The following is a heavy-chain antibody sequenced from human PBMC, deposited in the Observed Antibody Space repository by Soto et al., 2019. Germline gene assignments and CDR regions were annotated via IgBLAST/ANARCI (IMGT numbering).Heavy chain of an antibody. D-gene: IGHD6-19*01. V-gene: IGHV3-23*01. J-gene: IGHJ4*02. CDR2: ISDSGGST. Sequence: EVHLLEYGGGLVQPGGSLRLSCVVSGSTFSSDDMSWVRQAPGRGLEWVSGISDSGGSTYYADSVKGRFTISRDNAKNTLYLQMKSLRLEDTALYYCAKDGGWSLAVAGLFDYWGPGTQVTVSS. CDR1: GSTFSSDD. CDR3: AKDGGWSLAVAGLFDY.